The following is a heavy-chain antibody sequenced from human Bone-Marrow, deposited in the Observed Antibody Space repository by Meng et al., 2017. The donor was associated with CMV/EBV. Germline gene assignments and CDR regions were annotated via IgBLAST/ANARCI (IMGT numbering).Heavy chain of an antibody. V-gene: IGHV4-38-2*02. CDR1: GSSVSRGYY. CDR2: IADSRNT. D-gene: IGHD1-26*01. Sequence: SEALSLTCAVSGSSVSRGYYWAWIRQPPGRRLEWIGSIADSRNTYYTPSLQSRLTISVDTSKNQFSLRLTSVTAADTAVYYCAREVGAPYFDVWGQGTMVTFSS. CDR3: AREVGAPYFDV. J-gene: IGHJ3*01.